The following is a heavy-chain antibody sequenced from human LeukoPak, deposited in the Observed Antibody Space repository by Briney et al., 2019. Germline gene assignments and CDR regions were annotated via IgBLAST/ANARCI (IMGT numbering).Heavy chain of an antibody. CDR2: IYYSGST. V-gene: IGHV4-59*01. D-gene: IGHD6-13*01. Sequence: SETLSLTCTVSGGSIRNYYWSWIRQPPGKGLEWIGYIYYSGSTKYNPSLKSRVTMSVDTSKNQFSLKLSSVTAADTAVYYCARVTSSSWYIDYWGQGTLVTVSS. CDR1: GGSIRNYY. CDR3: ARVTSSSWYIDY. J-gene: IGHJ4*02.